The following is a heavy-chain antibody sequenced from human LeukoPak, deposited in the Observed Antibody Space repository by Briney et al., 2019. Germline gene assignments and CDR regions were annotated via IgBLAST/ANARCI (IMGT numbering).Heavy chain of an antibody. V-gene: IGHV3-53*01. J-gene: IGHJ4*02. Sequence: GGSLRLSCAASGLTGSHNYVSWVRQAPGKGLEWVSAIHTSGDTCYADSVKGRFTISRDTSKNTLYLQINSLRAEDTAIYYRAKSLVVSSSGWYYFDYWGKGTLVTVSS. CDR1: GLTGSHNY. CDR2: IHTSGDT. CDR3: AKSLVVSSSGWYYFDY. D-gene: IGHD6-19*01.